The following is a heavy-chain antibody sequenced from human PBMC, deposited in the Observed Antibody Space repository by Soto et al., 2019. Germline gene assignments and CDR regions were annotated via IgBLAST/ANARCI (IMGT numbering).Heavy chain of an antibody. Sequence: EVQLVESGGGLVQPGGSLRLSCVASGFFLNSYSMNWVRQAPGKGLEWISYINSGSTSVFYADSVKGRFTISRDNAKNSLYLQMNSLRAEDTAVYYCASSASPDAYWGQGTLVTVSS. V-gene: IGHV3-48*01. D-gene: IGHD1-26*01. CDR2: INSGSTSV. CDR3: ASSASPDAY. J-gene: IGHJ4*02. CDR1: GFFLNSYS.